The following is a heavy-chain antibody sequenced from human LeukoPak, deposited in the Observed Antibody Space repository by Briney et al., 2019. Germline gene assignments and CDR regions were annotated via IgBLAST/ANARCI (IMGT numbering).Heavy chain of an antibody. CDR1: GFTFSSSA. Sequence: GGSLRLSCAASGFTFSSSAMHWVRQAPGKGLEWVAVISCDGSNKYYADSVKGRFTISRDNSKNTLYLQMNSLRAEDTAVYYCARDRPYDYYMDVWGKGTTATVSS. CDR3: ARDRPYDYYMDV. CDR2: ISCDGSNK. J-gene: IGHJ6*03. V-gene: IGHV3-30*04.